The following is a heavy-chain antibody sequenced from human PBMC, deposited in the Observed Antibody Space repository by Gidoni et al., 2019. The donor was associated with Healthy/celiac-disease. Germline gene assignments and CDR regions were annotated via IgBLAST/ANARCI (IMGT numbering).Heavy chain of an antibody. D-gene: IGHD2-8*01. CDR1: GYTFTSYY. J-gene: IGHJ5*02. Sequence: QVQLVQSGAEVKKPGASVKVSCKASGYTFTSYYMHWVRQAPGQGLEWMGIINPSGGSTSYAQKFQGRVTMTRDTSTSTVYMELSSLRSEDTAVYYCARERAPRREYCTNGVCYAARDWFDPWGQGTLVTVSS. CDR2: INPSGGST. V-gene: IGHV1-46*01. CDR3: ARERAPRREYCTNGVCYAARDWFDP.